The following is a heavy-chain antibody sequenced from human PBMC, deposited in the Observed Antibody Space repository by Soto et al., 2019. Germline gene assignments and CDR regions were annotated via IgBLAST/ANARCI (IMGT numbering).Heavy chain of an antibody. CDR2: VHFDGSTT. Sequence: EVQLMESGGGLVQPGGSLRLSCAASGFNFSAFWLHWVRQAPGTGLVWVSRVHFDGSTTAYADSVRGRFTVSRYNAKKTLFLQMASLRVEDMAVYFCARDYYERGPGYYRDYGMDVWGQGTTVTVS. CDR1: GFNFSAFW. D-gene: IGHD3-22*01. CDR3: ARDYYERGPGYYRDYGMDV. V-gene: IGHV3-74*01. J-gene: IGHJ6*02.